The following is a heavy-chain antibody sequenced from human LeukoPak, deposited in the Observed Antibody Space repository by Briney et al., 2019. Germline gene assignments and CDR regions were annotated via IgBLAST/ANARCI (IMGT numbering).Heavy chain of an antibody. CDR2: IYYSGNT. Sequence: SETLSLTCTVSGVSISSSYWSWIRQSPGKGLEWIGYIYYSGNTNYNPSLKSRVTISIDTSKNQFSLKLSSVTAADTAVYYCARGYFDNSGYSNPFDYWGQGTLVTVSS. CDR1: GVSISSSY. CDR3: ARGYFDNSGYSNPFDY. J-gene: IGHJ4*02. V-gene: IGHV4-59*01. D-gene: IGHD3-22*01.